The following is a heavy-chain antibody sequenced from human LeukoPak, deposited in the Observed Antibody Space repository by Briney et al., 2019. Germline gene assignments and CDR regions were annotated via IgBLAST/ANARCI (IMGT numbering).Heavy chain of an antibody. CDR2: ISSSSSYI. CDR3: ARAGHRDYGDPYPENWFDP. Sequence: PGESLRLSCAASGFTFSSYAMSWVRQAPGKGLEWVSSISSSSSYIYYADSVKGRFTISRDNAKNSLYLQMNSLRAEDTAVYYCARAGHRDYGDPYPENWFDPWGQGTLVTVSS. V-gene: IGHV3-21*01. D-gene: IGHD4-17*01. J-gene: IGHJ5*02. CDR1: GFTFSSYA.